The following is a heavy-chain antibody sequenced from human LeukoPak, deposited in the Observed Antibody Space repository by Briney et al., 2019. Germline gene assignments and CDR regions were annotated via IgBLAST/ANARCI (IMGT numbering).Heavy chain of an antibody. CDR1: GFTFSNFV. V-gene: IGHV3-30*18. J-gene: IGHJ4*02. CDR3: SKDPSSAVTTEYYFDY. Sequence: GGSLRLSCAASGFTFSNFVMHWVRQAPGKGLEWVAVISYDGINKYYADSVKGRFTISRDNSKNTLYLQMNSLRAEDTAVYYCSKDPSSAVTTEYYFDYWGQGTLVTVSS. D-gene: IGHD4-17*01. CDR2: ISYDGINK.